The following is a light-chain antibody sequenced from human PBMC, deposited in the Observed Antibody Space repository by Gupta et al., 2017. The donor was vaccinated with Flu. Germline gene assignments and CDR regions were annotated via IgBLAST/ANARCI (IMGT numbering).Light chain of an antibody. V-gene: IGKV3D-15*01. CDR2: GAS. CDR1: KSVSSN. J-gene: IGKJ4*01. CDR3: QQYNNWPLT. Sequence: EIVMTQSPATLSVSPGERATLPCRASKSVSSNLAWYKQKPGQAPRLLIYGASTRATGIPARFSGSGSGTEFTLTISSLQSEDFAVYYCQQYNNWPLTVGGGTKVEIK.